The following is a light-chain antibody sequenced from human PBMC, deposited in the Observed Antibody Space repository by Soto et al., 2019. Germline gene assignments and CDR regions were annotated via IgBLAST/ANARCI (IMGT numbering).Light chain of an antibody. V-gene: IGKV1-39*01. Sequence: EIQMTQSPSSLPASVGGRVTITCRASQSISSYLNWHPQKPGKAPKLLIYAASSLQSGLPSRFSGNAAVTDFTLTIRSLQPEDFATYYCQQSYSTPLTFGGGTKV. J-gene: IGKJ4*01. CDR2: AAS. CDR3: QQSYSTPLT. CDR1: QSISSY.